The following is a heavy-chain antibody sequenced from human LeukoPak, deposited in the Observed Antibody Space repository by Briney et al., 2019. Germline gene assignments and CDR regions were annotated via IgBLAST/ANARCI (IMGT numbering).Heavy chain of an antibody. CDR1: GYSFTSYW. D-gene: IGHD3-22*01. J-gene: IGHJ4*02. CDR2: IYPGDSDT. Sequence: GESLKISCKGSGYSFTSYWIGWVRQTPGKGLEWMGIIYPGDSDTRYSPSFQGQVTISADKSISTAYLQWSSLKASDTAMYYCARAPDSSGYYYVSGFDYWGQGTLVTVSS. CDR3: ARAPDSSGYYYVSGFDY. V-gene: IGHV5-51*01.